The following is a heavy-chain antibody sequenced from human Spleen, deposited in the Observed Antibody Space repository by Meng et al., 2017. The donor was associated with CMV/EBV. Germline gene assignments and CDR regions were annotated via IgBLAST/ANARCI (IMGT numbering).Heavy chain of an antibody. D-gene: IGHD7-27*01. V-gene: IGHV3-21*01. CDR3: ARCERTNWGDTFDI. J-gene: IGHJ3*02. Sequence: GGSLRLSCAASGFTFNRYWMSWVRQAPGKGLEWVSFISSSSSYIYYADSVKGRFTISRDNAKNSLYLQMNSLRAEDTAVYYCARCERTNWGDTFDIWGQGTVVTVSS. CDR2: ISSSSSYI. CDR1: GFTFNRYW.